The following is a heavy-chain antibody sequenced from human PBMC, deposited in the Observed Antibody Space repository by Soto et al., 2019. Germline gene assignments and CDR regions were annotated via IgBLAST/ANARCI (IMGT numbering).Heavy chain of an antibody. CDR2: IWYDGSNK. V-gene: IGHV3-33*01. J-gene: IGHJ4*02. CDR3: ARAVYDFWSCYSRESDF. Sequence: QVQLVESGGGVVQPGRSLRLSCAASGFTFSSYGMHWVRQAPGKGLEWVAVIWYDGSNKYYADSVKGRFTISRDNSKITLDLQKNSRRGEYTVVYYCARAVYDFWSCYSRESDFWGQGTLVNVSS. CDR1: GFTFSSYG. D-gene: IGHD3-3*01.